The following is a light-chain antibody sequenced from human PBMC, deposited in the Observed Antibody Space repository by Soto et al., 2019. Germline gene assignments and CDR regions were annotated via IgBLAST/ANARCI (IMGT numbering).Light chain of an antibody. Sequence: QSVLTQPPSGSGTPGQRVTISCSGSTSTVGGNPVNWYQQLPGTAPKLLIYNNSQRPSGVPDRFSGSNSGTSASLAISGLQSEDEADYFCAAWDDSLNGPVFGGGTKLTVL. J-gene: IGLJ2*01. CDR3: AAWDDSLNGPV. V-gene: IGLV1-44*01. CDR1: TSTVGGNP. CDR2: NNS.